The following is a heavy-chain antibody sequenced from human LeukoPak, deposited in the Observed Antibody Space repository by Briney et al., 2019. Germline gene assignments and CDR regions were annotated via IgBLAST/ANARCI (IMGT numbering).Heavy chain of an antibody. Sequence: SETLSLTCTVSGGSISSNNYYWGWIRQPPGKGLGWIGSIYYSGITYYNPSLKSRVTISVDTSKNQFSLKLSSVTAADTAVYYCARQKGVVVATFDYWGQGTLVTVSS. V-gene: IGHV4-39*01. CDR1: GGSISSNNYY. CDR3: ARQKGVVVATFDY. CDR2: IYYSGIT. D-gene: IGHD2-15*01. J-gene: IGHJ4*02.